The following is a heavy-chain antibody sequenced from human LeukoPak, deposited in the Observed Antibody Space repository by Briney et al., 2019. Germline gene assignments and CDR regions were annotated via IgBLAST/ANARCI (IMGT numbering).Heavy chain of an antibody. CDR1: GFTVSSNY. CDR2: IYSGGST. Sequence: GGSLRPSCAASGFTVSSNYMSWVRQAPGKGLEWVSVIYSGGSTYYADSVKGRFTISRDNSKNTLYLQMNSLRAEDTAVYYCARNSGWWYYWGQGTLVTVSS. J-gene: IGHJ4*02. CDR3: ARNSGWWYY. V-gene: IGHV3-66*01. D-gene: IGHD6-19*01.